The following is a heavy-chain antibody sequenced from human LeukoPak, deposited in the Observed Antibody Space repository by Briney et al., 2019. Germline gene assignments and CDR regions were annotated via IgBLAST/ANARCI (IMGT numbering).Heavy chain of an antibody. CDR2: INTNTGKP. CDR1: GYTFTSYA. J-gene: IGHJ4*02. CDR3: ARDSWDYDDSSGYYQNY. D-gene: IGHD3-22*01. Sequence: ASVKVSCKASGYTFTSYAMNWVRQAPGQGLEWMGWINTNTGKPMYAQGFTGRFVFSLDTSVSTAYLQITSLKAEDTALYYCARDSWDYDDSSGYYQNYWGRGTLVTVSS. V-gene: IGHV7-4-1*02.